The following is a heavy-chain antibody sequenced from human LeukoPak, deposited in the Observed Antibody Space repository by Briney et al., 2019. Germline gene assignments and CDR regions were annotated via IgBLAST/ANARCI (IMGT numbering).Heavy chain of an antibody. CDR2: IIPILGIA. Sequence: GASVKVSCKASGGTFSSYAISWVRQAPGQGLEWMGRIIPILGIANYAQKFQGRVTITADKSTSTAYMELSSLRSEDTAVYYCARVGGYCSSTSCYSANWFDPWGQGTLVTVSS. V-gene: IGHV1-69*04. J-gene: IGHJ5*02. D-gene: IGHD2-2*01. CDR1: GGTFSSYA. CDR3: ARVGGYCSSTSCYSANWFDP.